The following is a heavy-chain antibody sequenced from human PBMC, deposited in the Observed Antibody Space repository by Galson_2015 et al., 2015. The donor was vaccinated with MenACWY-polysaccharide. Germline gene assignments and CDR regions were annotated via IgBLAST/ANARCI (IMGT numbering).Heavy chain of an antibody. V-gene: IGHV1-69*13. Sequence: SVKVSCKASGGTFSSYAISWVRQAPGQGLEWMGGIIPIFGTANYAQKFQGRVTITADESTSTAYMELSSLRSEDTAVYYCATPGSCGGDCYSDAFDIWGQGTMVTVSS. D-gene: IGHD2-21*01. CDR2: IIPIFGTA. CDR3: ATPGSCGGDCYSDAFDI. CDR1: GGTFSSYA. J-gene: IGHJ3*02.